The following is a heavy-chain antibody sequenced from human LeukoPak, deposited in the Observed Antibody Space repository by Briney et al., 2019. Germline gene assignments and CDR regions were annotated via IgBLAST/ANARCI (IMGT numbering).Heavy chain of an antibody. CDR2: INHSGST. CDR3: AREGGSIQLRSYYFDY. J-gene: IGHJ4*02. V-gene: IGHV4-34*01. CDR1: GGSFSGYY. Sequence: SETLSLTCAVYGGSFSGYYWSWIRQPPGKGLEWIGEINHSGSTNYNPSLKSRVTISVDTSKNQFSLKLSSVTAADTAVYYCAREGGSIQLRSYYFDYWGQGTLVTVSS. D-gene: IGHD5-18*01.